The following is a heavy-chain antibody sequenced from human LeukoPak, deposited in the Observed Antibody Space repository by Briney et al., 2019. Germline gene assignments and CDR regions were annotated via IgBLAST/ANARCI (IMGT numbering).Heavy chain of an antibody. CDR1: GYTFTSYG. V-gene: IGHV1-18*01. CDR3: ARVPSPRPNYYGMDV. Sequence: ASVKVYCKASGYTFTSYGISWVRQAPGQGLEWMGWISAYNGNTNYAQKLQGRVTMTTDTSTSTAYMELRSLRSDDTAVYYCARVPSPRPNYYGMDVWGQGTTVTVSS. CDR2: ISAYNGNT. J-gene: IGHJ6*02.